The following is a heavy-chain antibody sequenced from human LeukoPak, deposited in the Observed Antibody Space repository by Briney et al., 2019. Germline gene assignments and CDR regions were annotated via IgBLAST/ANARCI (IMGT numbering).Heavy chain of an antibody. CDR2: IYTSGST. J-gene: IGHJ4*02. CDR1: GGSISSGSYY. CDR3: ARAIGSYGSGSYEYYFDY. Sequence: SETLSLTCTVSGGSISSGSYYWSWIRQPAGKGLEWIGRIYTSGSTNYNPSLKSRVTISVDTSKNQFSLKLSSVTAADTAVYYCARAIGSYGSGSYEYYFDYWGQGTLVTVSS. D-gene: IGHD3-10*01. V-gene: IGHV4-61*02.